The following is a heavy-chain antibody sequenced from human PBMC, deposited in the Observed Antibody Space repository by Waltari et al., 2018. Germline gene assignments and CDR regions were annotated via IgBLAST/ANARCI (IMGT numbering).Heavy chain of an antibody. Sequence: EVQLVQSGAEVKRPGESLKISCKGSGYSFTSYWIGWVRPMPGKGLEWIGFLYPVRLDTSNSPSFQGQVTFSAYKSISTAYLQWSILKASDTAMYYCARGGDYYDSSGYPDYWGQGTLVTVSS. CDR2: LYPVRLDT. V-gene: IGHV5-51*01. D-gene: IGHD3-22*01. CDR1: GYSFTSYW. J-gene: IGHJ4*02. CDR3: ARGGDYYDSSGYPDY.